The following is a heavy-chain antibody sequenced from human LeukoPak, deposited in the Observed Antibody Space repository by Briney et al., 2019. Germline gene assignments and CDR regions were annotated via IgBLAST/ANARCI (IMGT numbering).Heavy chain of an antibody. J-gene: IGHJ4*02. CDR1: GDSISSYY. CDR3: ARGPKAAGGYNFDF. V-gene: IGHV4-4*07. CDR2: IYTSGST. D-gene: IGHD6-13*01. Sequence: SETLSLTCTVSGDSISSYYWSWIRQPAGKGLEWIGRIYTSGSTNYNPSLKSRVTMSVDTSKNQFSLRLSSLTAADTAVYYCARGPKAAGGYNFDFWGQGTLVTVTS.